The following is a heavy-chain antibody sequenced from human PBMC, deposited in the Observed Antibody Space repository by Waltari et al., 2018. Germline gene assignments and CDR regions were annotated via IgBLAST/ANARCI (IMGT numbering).Heavy chain of an antibody. CDR3: ARVRPRTLLDY. CDR2: SIPIFVTA. V-gene: IGHV1-69*06. Sequence: QVQLVQSGAAVMKPGSSVEVSCKASGGTFSSYAISWVRQAPGQGLEWMGVSIPIFVTANYAQKFQGRVTITANKSTSTAYRELSSLRSEDTSVDYCARVRPRTLLDYWGQGTLVTVSS. J-gene: IGHJ4*02. CDR1: GGTFSSYA.